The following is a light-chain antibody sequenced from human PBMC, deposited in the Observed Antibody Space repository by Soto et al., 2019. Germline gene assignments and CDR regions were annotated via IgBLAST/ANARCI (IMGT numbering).Light chain of an antibody. CDR1: SSDVGAYNY. CDR3: SSYTRSSTLV. J-gene: IGLJ3*02. CDR2: DVS. V-gene: IGLV2-14*01. Sequence: QSVLTQPASVSGSPGQSITISCTGTSSDVGAYNYVSWYRHHPGKVPKLIIYDVSNRPSGVSNRFSGSKSGNTASLTISGLQAEDEADYYCSSYTRSSTLVFGGGTKLTVL.